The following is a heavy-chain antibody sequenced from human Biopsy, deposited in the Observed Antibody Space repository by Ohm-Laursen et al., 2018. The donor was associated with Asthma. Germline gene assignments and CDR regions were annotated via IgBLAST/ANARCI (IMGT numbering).Heavy chain of an antibody. Sequence: ASVKVSCKASGYTFTGHYMHWVRQAPGQGLEWMGRINPNSGGTNYAQKFQGRVTMTRDTSISTAYMELSRLRSDDTAVYYCAREGITGTTAWFDPWGQGTLVTVSS. CDR3: AREGITGTTAWFDP. V-gene: IGHV1-2*06. CDR2: INPNSGGT. D-gene: IGHD1-7*01. CDR1: GYTFTGHY. J-gene: IGHJ5*02.